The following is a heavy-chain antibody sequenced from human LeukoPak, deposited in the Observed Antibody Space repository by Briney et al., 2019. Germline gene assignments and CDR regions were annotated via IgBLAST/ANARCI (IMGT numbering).Heavy chain of an antibody. CDR2: ISSSGSTI. CDR3: ARERGYIYGSSFDI. D-gene: IGHD5-18*01. CDR1: GFTFSNYE. Sequence: PGGSLRLSCAASGFTFSNYEMNWVRQAPGKGLKWVSYISSSGSTIYYADSVKGRFTISRDNAKNSLYLQMNSLRAEDTAVYFCARERGYIYGSSFDIWGQGTMVTVSS. V-gene: IGHV3-48*03. J-gene: IGHJ3*02.